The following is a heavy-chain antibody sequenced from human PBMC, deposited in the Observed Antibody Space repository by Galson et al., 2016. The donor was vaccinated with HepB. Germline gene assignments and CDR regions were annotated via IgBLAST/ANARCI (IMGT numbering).Heavy chain of an antibody. CDR3: ATIESGRRFFES. CDR2: IHYSGTT. V-gene: IGHV4-59*11. J-gene: IGHJ4*02. Sequence: SETLSLTCSVPGASISSHYWSWIRQAPGKGPEWIGYIHYSGTTNYKSSLESRVTISIDTSKTQLSLKLTSVTAADTAVYFCATIESGRRFFESWGQGILVTVSS. D-gene: IGHD3-9*01. CDR1: GASISSHY.